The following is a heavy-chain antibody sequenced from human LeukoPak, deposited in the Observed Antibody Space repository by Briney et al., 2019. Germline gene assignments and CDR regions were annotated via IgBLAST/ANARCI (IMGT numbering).Heavy chain of an antibody. Sequence: PSETLSLTCTVSGGSISTSNYYWGWIRQPPGKGLEWIGYIYYSGSTNYNPSLKSRVTISVDTSKNQFSLKLSSVTAADTAVYYCARIGNFDWLYVDIWGQGTMVTVSS. CDR1: GGSISTSNYY. V-gene: IGHV4-61*05. J-gene: IGHJ3*02. CDR3: ARIGNFDWLYVDI. D-gene: IGHD3-9*01. CDR2: IYYSGST.